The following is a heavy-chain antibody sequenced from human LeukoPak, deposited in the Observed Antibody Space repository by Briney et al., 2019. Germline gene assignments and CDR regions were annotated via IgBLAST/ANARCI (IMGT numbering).Heavy chain of an antibody. CDR2: ISGSGGST. CDR1: GFTFSSYA. J-gene: IGHJ5*02. CDR3: AKDRRITIFGVLGLFDP. Sequence: GGSLRLSCAGSGFTFSSYAMSWVRQAPGKGLEWVSAISGSGGSTYYADSVKGRFTISRDNSKNTLYLQMNSLRAEDTAVYYCAKDRRITIFGVLGLFDPWGQGTLVTVSS. D-gene: IGHD3-3*01. V-gene: IGHV3-23*01.